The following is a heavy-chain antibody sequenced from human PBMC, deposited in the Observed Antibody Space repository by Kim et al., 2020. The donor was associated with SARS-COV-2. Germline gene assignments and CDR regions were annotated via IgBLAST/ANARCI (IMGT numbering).Heavy chain of an antibody. CDR2: IDPSDSYT. V-gene: IGHV5-10-1*01. Sequence: GESLKISCKGSGYSFTSYWIGWVRQMPGKGLEWMGRIDPSDSYTNYSPSFQGHVTISADKSISTAYLQWSSLKASDTAMYYCATSSGGSYHLDYWGQGTLVTVSS. J-gene: IGHJ4*02. CDR1: GYSFTSYW. CDR3: ATSSGGSYHLDY. D-gene: IGHD2-15*01.